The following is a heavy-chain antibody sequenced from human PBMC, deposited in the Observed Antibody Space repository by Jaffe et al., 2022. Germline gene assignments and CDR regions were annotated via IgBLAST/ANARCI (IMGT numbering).Heavy chain of an antibody. D-gene: IGHD3-9*01. CDR2: IYYSGST. Sequence: QLQLQESGPGLVKPSETLSLTCTVSGGSISSSSYYWGWIRQPPGKGLEWIGSIYYSGSTYYNPSLKSRVTISVDTSKNQFSLKLSSVTAADTAVYYCARHPIDILTPGSPDYWGQGTLVTVSS. CDR3: ARHPIDILTPGSPDY. CDR1: GGSISSSSYY. V-gene: IGHV4-39*01. J-gene: IGHJ4*02.